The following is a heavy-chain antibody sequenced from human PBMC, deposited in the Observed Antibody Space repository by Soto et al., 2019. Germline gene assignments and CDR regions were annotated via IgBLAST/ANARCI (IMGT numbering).Heavy chain of an antibody. Sequence: GGSLRLSCAASGFTFSSYGMHWVRQAPGKGLEWVAVIWYDGSNKYYADSVKGRFTISRDNSKNTLYLQMNSLRAEDTAVYYCARDRNGIAVAGTLDYWGQGTLVTISS. D-gene: IGHD6-19*01. CDR1: GFTFSSYG. J-gene: IGHJ4*02. CDR2: IWYDGSNK. V-gene: IGHV3-33*01. CDR3: ARDRNGIAVAGTLDY.